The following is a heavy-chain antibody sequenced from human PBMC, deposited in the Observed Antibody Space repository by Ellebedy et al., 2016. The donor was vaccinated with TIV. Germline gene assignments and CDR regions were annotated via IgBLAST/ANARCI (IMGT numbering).Heavy chain of an antibody. V-gene: IGHV3-11*01. CDR2: ISSSGSTI. Sequence: GESLKISXAASGFTFSDYYMSWIRQAPGKGLEWVSYISSSGSTIYYADSVKGRFTISRDNAKNSLYLQMNSLRAEDTAVYYCARDASAGVGGGDAFDIWGQGTMVTVSS. CDR1: GFTFSDYY. J-gene: IGHJ3*02. D-gene: IGHD2-15*01. CDR3: ARDASAGVGGGDAFDI.